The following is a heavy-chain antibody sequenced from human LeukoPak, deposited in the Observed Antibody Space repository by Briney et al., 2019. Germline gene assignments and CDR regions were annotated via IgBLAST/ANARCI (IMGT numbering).Heavy chain of an antibody. CDR3: ARGAYDYVWGRPVDY. V-gene: IGHV1-2*02. CDR2: INPNSDGT. Sequence: ASVKVSCKASGYTFTGYYMHWVRQAPGQGLEWMGWINPNSDGTNYAQKFQGRVTMTRDTSISTAYMELSRLRSDDTAVYYCARGAYDYVWGRPVDYWGQGTLVTVSS. D-gene: IGHD3-16*01. CDR1: GYTFTGYY. J-gene: IGHJ4*02.